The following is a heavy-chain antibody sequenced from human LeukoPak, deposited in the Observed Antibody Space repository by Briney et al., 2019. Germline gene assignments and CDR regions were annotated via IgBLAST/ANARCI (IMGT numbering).Heavy chain of an antibody. CDR2: IKSETDGATT. CDR3: STGTDFDF. V-gene: IGHV3-15*01. D-gene: IGHD1-14*01. Sequence: GGSLRLSCAASGFTFNNAWMSWVRQAPGKGLEWVGRIKSETDGATTDYAAPVKGRFTISRDDSKNILYLQMTSLKTEDTAVYYCSTGTDFDFWGQGTLVTISP. J-gene: IGHJ4*02. CDR1: GFTFNNAW.